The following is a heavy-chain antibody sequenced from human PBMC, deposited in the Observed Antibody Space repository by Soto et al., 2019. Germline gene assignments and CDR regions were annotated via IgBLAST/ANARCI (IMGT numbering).Heavy chain of an antibody. D-gene: IGHD3-10*01. CDR1: GFTFSSYS. Sequence: GGSLRLSCAASGFTFSSYSMNWVRQAPGKGLEWVSSISSSSSYIYYADSVKGRFTISRDNAKNSLYLQMNSLRAEDTAVYYCARDSLCFGENDWFDPWGQGTLVTVSS. J-gene: IGHJ5*01. V-gene: IGHV3-21*01. CDR2: ISSSSSYI. CDR3: ARDSLCFGENDWFDP.